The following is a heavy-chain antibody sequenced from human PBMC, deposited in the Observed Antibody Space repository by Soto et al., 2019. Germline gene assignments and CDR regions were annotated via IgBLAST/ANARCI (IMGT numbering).Heavy chain of an antibody. Sequence: GASVKVSCKASGYTFTSYGISWVRQAPGQGLEWMGWISAYNGNTNYAQKLQGRVTMTTDTSTSTAYVELRSLRSDDTAVYYCARDGTTYSEGIAAALDYYYYYMDVWGKGTTVTVSS. V-gene: IGHV1-18*01. CDR2: ISAYNGNT. CDR1: GYTFTSYG. J-gene: IGHJ6*03. D-gene: IGHD6-13*01. CDR3: ARDGTTYSEGIAAALDYYYYYMDV.